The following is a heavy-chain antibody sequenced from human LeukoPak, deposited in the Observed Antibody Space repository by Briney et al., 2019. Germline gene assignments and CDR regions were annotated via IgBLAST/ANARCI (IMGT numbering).Heavy chain of an antibody. J-gene: IGHJ4*02. CDR2: IGTAGDT. V-gene: IGHV3-13*01. Sequence: TGGSLRLSCAASGFTFSSYDMHWVRQATGKGLEWVSVIGTAGDTYYPGSVKGRFTISRENDKNSLYLRMNSLRAGDTAVYYCARGQRDYDSSGIDYWGQGTLVTVSS. CDR1: GFTFSSYD. CDR3: ARGQRDYDSSGIDY. D-gene: IGHD3-22*01.